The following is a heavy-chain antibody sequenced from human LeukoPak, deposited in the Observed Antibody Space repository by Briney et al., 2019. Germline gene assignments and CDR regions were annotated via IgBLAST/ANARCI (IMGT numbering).Heavy chain of an antibody. D-gene: IGHD3-22*01. CDR2: IYYSGST. Sequence: PSETLSLTCTVSGGSISSYYWSWIRQPPGKGLEWIGYIYYSGSTNYNPSLKSRATISVDTSKNQFSLKLSSVTAADTAVYYCARGISYYDSSGYPFDYWGQGTLVTVSS. J-gene: IGHJ4*02. V-gene: IGHV4-59*01. CDR3: ARGISYYDSSGYPFDY. CDR1: GGSISSYY.